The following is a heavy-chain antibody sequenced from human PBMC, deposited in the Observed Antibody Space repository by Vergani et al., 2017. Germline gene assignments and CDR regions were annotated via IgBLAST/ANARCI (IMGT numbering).Heavy chain of an antibody. CDR1: GFTFSSCG. D-gene: IGHD3-22*01. Sequence: QVQLVESGGGVVQPGRSLRLSCAASGFTFSSCGMHWVRQPPGKGLEWVAVITYDGSNKYFADSVTGRFTISRDNSKNTLYLQMNSLRAEDTAVYYCAKVRPITMMGGYFDYWGQGTLVTVSS. J-gene: IGHJ4*02. V-gene: IGHV3-30*18. CDR2: ITYDGSNK. CDR3: AKVRPITMMGGYFDY.